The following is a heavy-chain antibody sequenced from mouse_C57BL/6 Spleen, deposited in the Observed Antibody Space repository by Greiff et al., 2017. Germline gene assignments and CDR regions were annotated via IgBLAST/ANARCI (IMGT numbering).Heavy chain of an antibody. CDR3: ARAPYGSSYDY. CDR1: GYTFPSYW. Sequence: QVQLQQPGAALVPPGASVTLSCKASGYTFPSYWLHWVQQSPGHGLALICMIHPNLGSTNYNDKFKIKATLTVDKSSSTADMQLSSLTSEDSAVYYCARAPYGSSYDYWGQGTTLTVSS. CDR2: IHPNLGST. J-gene: IGHJ2*01. D-gene: IGHD1-1*01. V-gene: IGHV1-64*01.